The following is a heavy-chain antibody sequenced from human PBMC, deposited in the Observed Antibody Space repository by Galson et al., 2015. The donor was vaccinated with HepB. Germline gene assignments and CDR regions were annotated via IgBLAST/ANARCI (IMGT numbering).Heavy chain of an antibody. J-gene: IGHJ2*01. V-gene: IGHV4-34*01. Sequence: NYNPSLKSRVTISVDTPKNQFSLKLSSVTAADTAVYYCARGDGSYGDWYFDLWGRGTLVTVSS. D-gene: IGHD1-26*01. CDR3: ARGDGSYGDWYFDL.